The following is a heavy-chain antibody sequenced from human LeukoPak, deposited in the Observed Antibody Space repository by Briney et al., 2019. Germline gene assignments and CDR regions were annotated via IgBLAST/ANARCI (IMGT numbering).Heavy chain of an antibody. J-gene: IGHJ3*02. Sequence: SETLSLTCTVSGYSISSGYYWGWIRQPPGKGLEWIGSIYHSGSTYYNPSLKSRVTISVDTYKNQFSLKLSSVTAADTAVYYCARADYYYDSSGYAFDIWGQGTMVTVSS. D-gene: IGHD3-22*01. CDR3: ARADYYYDSSGYAFDI. CDR1: GYSISSGYY. V-gene: IGHV4-38-2*02. CDR2: IYHSGST.